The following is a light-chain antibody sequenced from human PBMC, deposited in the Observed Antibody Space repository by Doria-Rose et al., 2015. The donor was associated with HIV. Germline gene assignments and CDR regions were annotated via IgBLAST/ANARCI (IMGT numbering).Light chain of an antibody. CDR3: HQYGTSWT. Sequence: EIVMTQSPGTLSLSPGGGATLSCRASQSFSSTYLAWYQQKPCQAPSLLIYDGSARATGIPDRFSASGSGTDFTLTINRLEPEDFALYYCHQYGTSWTFGQGTKVEI. CDR1: QSFSSTY. J-gene: IGKJ1*01. CDR2: DGS. V-gene: IGKV3-20*01.